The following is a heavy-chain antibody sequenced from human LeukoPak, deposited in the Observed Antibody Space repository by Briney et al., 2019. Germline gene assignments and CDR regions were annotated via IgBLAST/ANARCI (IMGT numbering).Heavy chain of an antibody. CDR1: GGSFSGYY. CDR3: ARGPFSYGSGSYLGSYYFDY. J-gene: IGHJ4*02. D-gene: IGHD3-10*01. Sequence: SETLSLTCAVYGGSFSGYYWSWIRQPPGKGLEWIGEINHSGSTNYNPSLKSRVTISVDTSKNQFSLKLSSVTAADTAVYYCARGPFSYGSGSYLGSYYFDYWGQGTLVTVSS. V-gene: IGHV4-34*01. CDR2: INHSGST.